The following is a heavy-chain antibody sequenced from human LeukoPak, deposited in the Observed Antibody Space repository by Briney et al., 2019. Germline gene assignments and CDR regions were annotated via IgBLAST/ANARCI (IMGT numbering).Heavy chain of an antibody. CDR1: GFTFTNYW. Sequence: PGGSLRLSCAASGFTFTNYWMSWVRQAPGKGLELVANIKQDRSEKYYVDSVKGRFTISRDNAKNSLYLQMNSLRAEDTAVYYCARAGFTFSDYFGSFFDYWGQGTLVTVSS. J-gene: IGHJ4*02. D-gene: IGHD3-10*01. CDR3: ARAGFTFSDYFGSFFDY. V-gene: IGHV3-7*01. CDR2: IKQDRSEK.